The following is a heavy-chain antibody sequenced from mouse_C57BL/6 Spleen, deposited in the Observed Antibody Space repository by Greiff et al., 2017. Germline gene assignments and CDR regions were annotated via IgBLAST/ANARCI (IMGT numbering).Heavy chain of an antibody. CDR2: IYPGDGDT. J-gene: IGHJ1*03. V-gene: IGHV1-82*01. CDR1: GYAFSSSW. CDR3: ARDISYVSYCYFEV. D-gene: IGHD2-1*01. Sequence: QVQLQQSGPELVKPGASVKISCKASGYAFSSSWMNWVKQRPGKGLEWIGRIYPGDGDTNYNGKFKGKATLTADKSSSTAYMQLSSLTSEDSAVYFCARDISYVSYCYFEVWGTGTTVTVSS.